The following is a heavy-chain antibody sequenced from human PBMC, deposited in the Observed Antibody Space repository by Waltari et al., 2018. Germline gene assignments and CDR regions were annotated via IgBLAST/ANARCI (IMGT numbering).Heavy chain of an antibody. V-gene: IGHV1-2*02. CDR1: GYTFTGYY. D-gene: IGHD4-17*01. J-gene: IGHJ4*02. CDR3: ARFGDYGDYVGVDY. CDR2: INPSSGGT. Sequence: QVQLVQSGAEVKKPGASVKVSCKASGYTFTGYYMHWVRQAPGQGLEWMGWINPSSGGTNYAQKFQGRVTITADKSTSTAYMELSSLRSEDTAVDYCARFGDYGDYVGVDYWGQGTLVTVSS.